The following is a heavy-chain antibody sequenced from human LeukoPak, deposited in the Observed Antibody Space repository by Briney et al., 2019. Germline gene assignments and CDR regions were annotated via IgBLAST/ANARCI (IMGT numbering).Heavy chain of an antibody. V-gene: IGHV4-34*01. CDR3: ARDEKSWFDP. Sequence: SETLSLTCAVYGGSFSGYYWSWIRQPPGKGLEWIGEINHSGSTNHNPSLKSRVTISVDTSKNQFSLKLSSVTAADTAVYYCARDEKSWFDPWGQGTLVTVSS. CDR2: INHSGST. CDR1: GGSFSGYY. J-gene: IGHJ5*02.